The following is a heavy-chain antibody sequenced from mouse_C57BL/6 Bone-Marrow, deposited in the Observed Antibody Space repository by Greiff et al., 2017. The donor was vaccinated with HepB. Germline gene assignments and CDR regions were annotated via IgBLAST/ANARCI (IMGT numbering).Heavy chain of an antibody. D-gene: IGHD1-3*01. J-gene: IGHJ4*01. CDR2: IYPGDGDT. Sequence: QVQLQQSGAELVKPGASVKISCKASGYAFSSYWMNWVKQRPGKGLEWIGQIYPGDGDTNYNGKFKGKATLTADKSSSTAYTQLSSLTSEDSAVYFCAIGYNPPYYAMDYWGQGTSVTVSS. CDR3: AIGYNPPYYAMDY. V-gene: IGHV1-80*01. CDR1: GYAFSSYW.